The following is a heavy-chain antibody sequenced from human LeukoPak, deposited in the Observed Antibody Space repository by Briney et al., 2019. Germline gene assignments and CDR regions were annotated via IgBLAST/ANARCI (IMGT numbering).Heavy chain of an antibody. Sequence: PGGSLRLSCAASGFTVSSNYMSWVRQAPGKGLEWVSVIYSGGSTYYADSVKGRFTISRDNSKNTLYLRMNSLRAEDTAVYYCARDRAHYYYYGMDVWGQGTTVTVSS. CDR2: IYSGGST. J-gene: IGHJ6*02. CDR3: ARDRAHYYYYGMDV. V-gene: IGHV3-66*01. CDR1: GFTVSSNY. D-gene: IGHD3-10*01.